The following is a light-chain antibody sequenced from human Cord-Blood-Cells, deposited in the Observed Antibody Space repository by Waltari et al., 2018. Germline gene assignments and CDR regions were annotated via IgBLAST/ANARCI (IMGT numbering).Light chain of an antibody. J-gene: IGLJ1*01. CDR1: SSDVGGYTF. CDR3: CSYAGSYTYV. V-gene: IGLV2-11*01. CDR2: DVS. Sequence: QSALTPPRSVSGSPGQSVPLPCTGTSSDVGGYTFVAWYQQHPGKAPKLMIYDVSKRPSGVPDRFSGSKSGNTASLTISGLQAEDEADYYCCSYAGSYTYVFGTGTKVTVL.